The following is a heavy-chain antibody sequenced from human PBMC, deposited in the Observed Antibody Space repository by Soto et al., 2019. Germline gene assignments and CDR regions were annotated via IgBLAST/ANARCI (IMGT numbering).Heavy chain of an antibody. V-gene: IGHV4-30-2*01. J-gene: IGHJ6*02. CDR1: GGYISSGGYS. CDR3: ARGTNRGRGIFGDKYGMDV. Sequence: SETLSLTCAVSGGYISSGGYSWSWIRQPPGKGLEWIGYIYHSGSTYYNPSLKSRVTISVDRSKNQFSLKLSSVTAADTAVYYCARGTNRGRGIFGDKYGMDVWGQGTTVTVSS. D-gene: IGHD3-3*01. CDR2: IYHSGST.